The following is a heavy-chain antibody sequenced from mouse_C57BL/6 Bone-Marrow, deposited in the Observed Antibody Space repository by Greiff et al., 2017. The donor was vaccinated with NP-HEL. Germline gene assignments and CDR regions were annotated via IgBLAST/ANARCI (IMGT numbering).Heavy chain of an antibody. J-gene: IGHJ2*01. V-gene: IGHV1-59*01. CDR3: AKDPL. Sequence: VQLQQPGAELVRPGTSVKLSCKASGYTFTSYWMHWVKQRPGQGLEWIGVIDPSDSYTNYNQKFKGKATLTVDPSSSTAYMQLSSLTSEDAAVYYCAKDPLWGQGTTLTVSS. CDR2: IDPSDSYT. CDR1: GYTFTSYW.